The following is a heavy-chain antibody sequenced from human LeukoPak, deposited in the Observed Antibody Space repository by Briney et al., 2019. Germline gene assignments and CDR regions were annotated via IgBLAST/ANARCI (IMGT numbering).Heavy chain of an antibody. V-gene: IGHV3-53*04. CDR3: AKDSQAAPYYYYGMDV. D-gene: IGHD2-15*01. Sequence: GGSLRLSCAASGFTVSSNYMSWVRQAPGKGLEWVSVIYSGGSTYYADSVKGRLTISRHNSKNTLYLQMNSLRAEDTAVYYCAKDSQAAPYYYYGMDVWGQGTTVTVSS. CDR1: GFTVSSNY. CDR2: IYSGGST. J-gene: IGHJ6*02.